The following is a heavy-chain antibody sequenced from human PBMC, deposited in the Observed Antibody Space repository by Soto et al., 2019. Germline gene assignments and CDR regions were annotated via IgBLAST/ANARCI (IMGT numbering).Heavy chain of an antibody. J-gene: IGHJ3*01. CDR3: ATGAFGGRQQLVRDAFDF. CDR1: GGTFDSYT. D-gene: IGHD3-16*01. Sequence: QVQLVQSGAEVKKPGSSVRVSCKASGGTFDSYTISWVRQAPGQGLEWVGRIAPIFDISKYAPKFQGRVTIPADKSTSTAYMDLSGLTSEDTAVYYCATGAFGGRQQLVRDAFDFWGQGTMVTVSS. CDR2: IAPIFDIS. V-gene: IGHV1-69*02.